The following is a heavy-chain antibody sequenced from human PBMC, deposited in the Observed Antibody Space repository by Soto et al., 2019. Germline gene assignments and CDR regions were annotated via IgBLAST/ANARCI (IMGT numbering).Heavy chain of an antibody. J-gene: IGHJ4*02. CDR2: LYSDGPT. Sequence: EVPLVESGGGLVQPGGSLRLSFAASGFIVSDNSMTWVRQAPGKGLEWVSVLYSDGPTYYADSVKGRFTISRHNSKNTLYLQMNSLRAEDTAMYYCARVIRGPRASYFDYWGQGTLVTVSS. V-gene: IGHV3-53*04. CDR3: ARVIRGPRASYFDY. CDR1: GFIVSDNS. D-gene: IGHD6-6*01.